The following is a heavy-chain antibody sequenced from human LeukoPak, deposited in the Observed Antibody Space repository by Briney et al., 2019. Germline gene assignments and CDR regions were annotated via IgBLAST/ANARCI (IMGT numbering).Heavy chain of an antibody. D-gene: IGHD3-22*01. J-gene: IGHJ4*02. CDR3: ARVSDSSGYHPGD. CDR2: IYHSGST. CDR1: GYSISSGYY. V-gene: IGHV4-38-2*01. Sequence: SETLSLICAVSGYSISSGYYWGWIRQPPGKGLEWIGSIYHSGSTYYNPSLKSRVTISVDTSKNQFSLKLSSVTAADTAVYYCARVSDSSGYHPGDWGQGTLVTVSS.